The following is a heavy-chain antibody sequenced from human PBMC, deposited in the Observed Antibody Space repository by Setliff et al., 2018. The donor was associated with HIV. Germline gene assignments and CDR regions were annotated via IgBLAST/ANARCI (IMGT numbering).Heavy chain of an antibody. J-gene: IGHJ6*03. D-gene: IGHD1-7*01. CDR2: VYTSGTT. V-gene: IGHV4-61*09. CDR1: GASISSGGDY. Sequence: SETLSLTCTVSGASISSGGDYWTWIRQPAGKGLEWIGHVYTSGTTKYNPSLKSRVSILGDTSKNQFSLKLSSVTAADTAVYYCARGDGTKYYYYYYMDVWGKGTTVTVSS. CDR3: ARGDGTKYYYYYYMDV.